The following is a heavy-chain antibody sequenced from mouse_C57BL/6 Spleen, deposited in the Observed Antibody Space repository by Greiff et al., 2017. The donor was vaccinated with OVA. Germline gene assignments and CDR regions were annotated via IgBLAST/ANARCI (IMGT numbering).Heavy chain of an antibody. D-gene: IGHD3-2*02. CDR1: GYTFTSYW. Sequence: QVQLQQPGAELVMPGASVKLSCKASGYTFTSYWMHWVKQRPGQGLEWIGEIDPSDSYTNYNQKFKGKSTLTVDKSSSTAYMQLSSLTSEDSAVDYCARGGEQLRRFDYWGQGTTLTVSS. CDR2: IDPSDSYT. V-gene: IGHV1-69*01. CDR3: ARGGEQLRRFDY. J-gene: IGHJ2*01.